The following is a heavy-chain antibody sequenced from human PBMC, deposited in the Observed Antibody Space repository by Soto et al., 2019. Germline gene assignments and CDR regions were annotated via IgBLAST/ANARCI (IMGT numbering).Heavy chain of an antibody. J-gene: IGHJ6*03. CDR1: GFTFSSYS. Sequence: GGSLRLSCAASGFTFSSYSMNWVRQAPGKGLEWVSSISSSSSYIYYADSVKGRFTISRDNAKNSLYLQMNRLRAEDTAVYYCARDVGLNTDIVVVPAAMPGGPKENYYYYYYMDVWGKGTTVTVSS. D-gene: IGHD2-2*01. CDR2: ISSSSSYI. V-gene: IGHV3-21*01. CDR3: ARDVGLNTDIVVVPAAMPGGPKENYYYYYYMDV.